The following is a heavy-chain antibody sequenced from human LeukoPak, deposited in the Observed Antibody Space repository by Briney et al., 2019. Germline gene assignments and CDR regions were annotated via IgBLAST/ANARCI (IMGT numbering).Heavy chain of an antibody. J-gene: IGHJ5*02. CDR1: GDSITNAIYF. Sequence: KPSETLSLTCTVSGDSITNAIYFWGWIRQPPGKGPEWIASIYYSGSTFYNPSLKSRTTISADTSRKQFSLKLTSMAAADTAVYYCAGHVHNDHGDPNWCDPWGQGVLVIVSS. CDR3: AGHVHNDHGDPNWCDP. CDR2: IYYSGST. V-gene: IGHV4-39*01. D-gene: IGHD4-17*01.